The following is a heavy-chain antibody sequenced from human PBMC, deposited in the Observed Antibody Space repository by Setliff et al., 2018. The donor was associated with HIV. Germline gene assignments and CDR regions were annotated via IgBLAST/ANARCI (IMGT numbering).Heavy chain of an antibody. Sequence: GASVKFSCKASGYTFTAYYIHWVRQAPGHELQLMGRIEPSSGGTNYIQKFQGRVTITRDTSIYTVYMELTGLTSDDTAVYYCARQDHSSVNTGSLYAFDVWGQGTMVTVSS. CDR2: IEPSSGGT. CDR3: ARQDHSSVNTGSLYAFDV. D-gene: IGHD2-8*02. CDR1: GYTFTAYY. V-gene: IGHV1-2*06. J-gene: IGHJ3*01.